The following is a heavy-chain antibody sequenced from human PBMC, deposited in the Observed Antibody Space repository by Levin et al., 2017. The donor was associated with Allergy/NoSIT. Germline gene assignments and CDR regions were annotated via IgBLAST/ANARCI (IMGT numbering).Heavy chain of an antibody. J-gene: IGHJ6*02. CDR3: TTDRGWAVEMATTRGYDYDGMDV. Sequence: PGGSLRLSCAASGFTFSNAWMNWVRQAPGKGLEWVGRIKSKTDGGTTDYAAPVKGRFTISRDDSKNTLYLQMNSLKTEDTAVYYCTTDRGWAVEMATTRGYDYDGMDVWGQGTTVTVSS. CDR1: GFTFSNAW. V-gene: IGHV3-15*07. D-gene: IGHD5-24*01. CDR2: IKSKTDGGTT.